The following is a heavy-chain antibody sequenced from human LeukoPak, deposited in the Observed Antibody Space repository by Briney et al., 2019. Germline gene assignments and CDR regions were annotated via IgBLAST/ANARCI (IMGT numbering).Heavy chain of an antibody. J-gene: IGHJ3*02. V-gene: IGHV3-15*01. CDR1: AFPFTRAW. CDR2: IKSKTDGGTT. Sequence: PGGSLRLSCAVSAFPFTRAWMTWVRQAPGKGLECVGRIKSKTDGGTTDYAAPVKGRFSISRDDSKNTLYLQMNSLETEDTAMYYCTTCGYDRCGAFDIWGQGTVVTVSS. CDR3: TTCGYDRCGAFDI. D-gene: IGHD5-12*01.